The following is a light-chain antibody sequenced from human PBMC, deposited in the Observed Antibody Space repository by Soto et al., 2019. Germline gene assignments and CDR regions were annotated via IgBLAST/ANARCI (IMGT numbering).Light chain of an antibody. CDR2: GAS. V-gene: IGKV3-20*01. J-gene: IGKJ1*01. Sequence: EIVLTQSPGTLSLSAGERATLSCRASQSVSNNYLAWYQQKPGQAPRLLIYGASNRATGIPDRFSGSGSGTDFTLTISSPQFEDFAVYYCQQYNNWPRTFGQGTKVDIK. CDR3: QQYNNWPRT. CDR1: QSVSNNY.